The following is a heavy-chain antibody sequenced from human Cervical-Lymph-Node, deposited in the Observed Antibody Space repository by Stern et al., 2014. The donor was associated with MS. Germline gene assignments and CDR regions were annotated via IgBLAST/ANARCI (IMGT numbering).Heavy chain of an antibody. CDR2: TNPLFGTT. J-gene: IGHJ4*02. Sequence: DQLVESGAEVKKPGSSVTVSCKASGGTFSNYAITWFRQAPGRGLEWMGDTNPLFGTTNYAQKFQGRVTMPAHESTATAYMELSGLRSEDTAVYYCAGDRHSSGFDHWGQGTLVTVSS. CDR3: AGDRHSSGFDH. CDR1: GGTFSNYA. D-gene: IGHD3-22*01. V-gene: IGHV1-69*01.